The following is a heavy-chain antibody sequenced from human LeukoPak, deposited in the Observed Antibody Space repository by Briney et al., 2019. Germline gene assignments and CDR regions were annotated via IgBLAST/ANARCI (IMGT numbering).Heavy chain of an antibody. CDR1: GLTFSDYS. J-gene: IGHJ6*04. CDR3: AELGITMIGGV. CDR2: ISSSGSTI. Sequence: GGSLRLSCTASGLTFSDYSMNWVRQAPGKGLEWVSYISSSGSTIYYADSVKGRFTISRDNAKNSLYLQMNSLRAEDTAVYYCAELGITMIGGVWGKGTTVTISS. D-gene: IGHD3-10*02. V-gene: IGHV3-48*04.